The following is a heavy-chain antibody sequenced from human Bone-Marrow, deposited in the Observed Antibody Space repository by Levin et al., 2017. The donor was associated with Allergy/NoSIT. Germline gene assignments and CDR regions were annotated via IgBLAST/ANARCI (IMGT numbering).Heavy chain of an antibody. CDR2: ITGSGADT. Sequence: GESLKISCAASEFTFSNYAMNWVRQTPGKGLEWVAIITGSGADTYYPDSVKGRFTISRDNSKNMVYLQMNSLRADDSAVYYCAKGTVGHCTGASCYPLDSWGLGTLVTVSS. CDR3: AKGTVGHCTGASCYPLDS. CDR1: EFTFSNYA. D-gene: IGHD2-15*01. J-gene: IGHJ4*02. V-gene: IGHV3-23*01.